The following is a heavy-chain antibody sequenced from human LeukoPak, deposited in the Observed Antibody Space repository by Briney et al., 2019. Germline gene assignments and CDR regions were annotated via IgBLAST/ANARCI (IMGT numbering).Heavy chain of an antibody. D-gene: IGHD3-10*01. V-gene: IGHV4-59*01. CDR1: GGSISSDY. J-gene: IGHJ5*02. CDR3: ARAYYYGSGSLVDWFDP. CDR2: IYYGGST. Sequence: PSETLSLTCTVSGGSISSDYWSWIRQPPGEGLEWIGYIYYGGSTNYNPSLKSRVTISVETSKNQFSLKLSSVTAADTAVYYCARAYYYGSGSLVDWFDPWGQGTLVTVSS.